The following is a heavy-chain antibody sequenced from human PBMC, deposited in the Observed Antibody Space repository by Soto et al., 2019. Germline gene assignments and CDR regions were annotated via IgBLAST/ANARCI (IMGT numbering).Heavy chain of an antibody. J-gene: IGHJ6*02. V-gene: IGHV4-59*08. CDR1: GGPISSYY. D-gene: IGHD3-9*01. CDR2: IYYSGST. CDR3: ARRQLRFFDSDGMDV. Sequence: QVQLQESGPGLVKPSETLSLTCTVSGGPISSYYWNWIRQPPGKGLEWIGYIYYSGSTNYNPSLKSRVTMSVDTPKNQFSLKLSSVTAADTAVYYCARRQLRFFDSDGMDVWGQGTTVTVSS.